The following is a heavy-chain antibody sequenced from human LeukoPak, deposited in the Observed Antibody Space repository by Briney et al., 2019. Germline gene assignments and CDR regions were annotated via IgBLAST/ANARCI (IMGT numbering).Heavy chain of an antibody. D-gene: IGHD2-2*01. Sequence: GGSLRLSCAASGFTFSSYAMSWVRQAPGKGLEWVSGISGSGGSTYSADSVKGRFTISRDNSKNTLFLQMNSLRAEDTAVYYCAKEDIVVVPAAIHDWGQGTLVTVSS. J-gene: IGHJ4*02. V-gene: IGHV3-23*01. CDR1: GFTFSSYA. CDR2: ISGSGGST. CDR3: AKEDIVVVPAAIHD.